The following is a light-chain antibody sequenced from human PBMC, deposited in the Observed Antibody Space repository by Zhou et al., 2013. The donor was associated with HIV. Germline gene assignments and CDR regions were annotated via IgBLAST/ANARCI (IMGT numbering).Light chain of an antibody. CDR2: AAS. J-gene: IGKJ5*01. V-gene: IGKV1-12*01. CDR1: QDIRFW. CDR3: QQANSFPHT. Sequence: DIQMTQSPSSVSASVGDTVTITCRASQDIRFWLAWYQQKPGEAPKLLIYAASTLQSGVSSRFSGGGSGTDFTLTISRLQLEDVGTYFCQQANSFPHTFGQGTRLEMK.